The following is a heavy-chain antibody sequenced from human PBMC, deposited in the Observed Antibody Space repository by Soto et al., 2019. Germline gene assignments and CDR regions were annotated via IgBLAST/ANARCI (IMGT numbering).Heavy chain of an antibody. J-gene: IGHJ6*02. Sequence: GGSLRLSCAASGFTFSSYGMHWVRQAPGKGLEWVAVIPYDGSNKYYADSVKGRFTISRDNSKNTLYLQMNSLRAEDTAVYYCAKDMGPLYGSGSYSTYYYGMDVCRQGTTVTVSS. V-gene: IGHV3-30*18. CDR2: IPYDGSNK. CDR3: AKDMGPLYGSGSYSTYYYGMDV. CDR1: GFTFSSYG. D-gene: IGHD3-10*01.